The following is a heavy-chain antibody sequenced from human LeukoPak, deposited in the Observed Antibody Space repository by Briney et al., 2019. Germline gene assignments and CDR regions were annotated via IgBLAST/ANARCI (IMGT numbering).Heavy chain of an antibody. V-gene: IGHV3-23*01. CDR1: GLTFSSYA. J-gene: IGHJ4*02. CDR3: AKDEDLRGSPTARFDY. D-gene: IGHD4-11*01. Sequence: GGSLRLSCAASGLTFSSYAMSWVRQAPGKGLEWVSAFIGSGGSTYYADSVKGRFTISRDNSKNTLYLQMNSLRAEDTAVYYCAKDEDLRGSPTARFDYWGQGTLVTVSS. CDR2: FIGSGGST.